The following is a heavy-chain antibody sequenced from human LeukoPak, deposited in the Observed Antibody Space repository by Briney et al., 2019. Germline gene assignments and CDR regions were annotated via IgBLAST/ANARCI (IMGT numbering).Heavy chain of an antibody. V-gene: IGHV3-7*01. J-gene: IGHJ4*02. CDR2: IKPDGSAE. CDR3: AKEGRSLQTY. Sequence: GGSLRLSCATSGFTFSSNWMSWVRHAPGRGLDWVANIKPDGSAEYYAASVKGRFTVSRDNAKNSLYLQMNSLRVEDTAVYYCAKEGRSLQTYWGQGTLVTVSS. D-gene: IGHD5-24*01. CDR1: GFTFSSNW.